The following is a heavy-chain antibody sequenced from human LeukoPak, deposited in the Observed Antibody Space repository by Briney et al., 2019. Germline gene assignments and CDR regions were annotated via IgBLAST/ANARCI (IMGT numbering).Heavy chain of an antibody. D-gene: IGHD2-15*01. CDR1: GYTFTSYY. Sequence: ASVKVSCKASGYTFTSYYMHWVRQAPGQGLEWMGIVNPSGGSTSYAQKFQGRVTMTRDMSTSTVYMELSSLRSEDTAVYHCAREVLPGYCSGGSCFGVNDAFDIWGQGTMVTVSS. CDR2: VNPSGGST. CDR3: AREVLPGYCSGGSCFGVNDAFDI. V-gene: IGHV1-46*01. J-gene: IGHJ3*02.